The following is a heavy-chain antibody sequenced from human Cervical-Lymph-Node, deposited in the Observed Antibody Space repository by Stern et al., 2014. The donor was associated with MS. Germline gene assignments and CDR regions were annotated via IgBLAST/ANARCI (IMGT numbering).Heavy chain of an antibody. CDR1: GFTFSSYA. CDR2: ISGRCGST. J-gene: IGHJ4*02. V-gene: IGHV3-23*04. D-gene: IGHD2-21*02. Sequence: EVQLVESGGGLVKPGGSLRLSCAASGFTFSSYAMSWVRQAPGKGLEWVSAISGRCGSTYYADSVKGRFTISRDNSKNTLYLQMNSLRAEDTAVYYFAKGENIVVVTAIAYWGQGTLVTVSS. CDR3: AKGENIVVVTAIAY.